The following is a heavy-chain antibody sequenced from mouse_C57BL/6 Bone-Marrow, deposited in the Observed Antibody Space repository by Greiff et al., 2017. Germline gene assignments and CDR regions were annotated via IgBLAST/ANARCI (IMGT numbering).Heavy chain of an antibody. CDR1: GFTFSSYG. V-gene: IGHV5-6*02. Sequence: EVNVVESGGDLVKPGGSLKLSCAASGFTFSSYGMYWVRQTPDKRLEWVATISSGGSYTYYPESVKGRFTISRDNAKNTLYLQMSSLKSEDTAMYYCARRGTTVVARAMDYWGQGTSVTVSS. J-gene: IGHJ4*01. CDR2: ISSGGSYT. CDR3: ARRGTTVVARAMDY. D-gene: IGHD1-1*01.